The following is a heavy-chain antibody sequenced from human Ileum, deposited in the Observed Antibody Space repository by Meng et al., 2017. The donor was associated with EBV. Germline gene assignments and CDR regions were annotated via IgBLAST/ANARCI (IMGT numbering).Heavy chain of an antibody. CDR3: ARESGRGYSSDY. V-gene: IGHV1-69*01. J-gene: IGHJ4*02. D-gene: IGHD5-18*01. CDR1: GGIFRNSA. Sequence: VLVGRAGAVGTKPGVAVKVSCTAPGGIFRNSALSWVRQSPGQGLEWMGGINPMFGAQDHAQRFQDRVTITADESTSAVYMELNSLRSEDTGVYYCARESGRGYSSDYWGQGTLVTVSS. CDR2: INPMFGAQ.